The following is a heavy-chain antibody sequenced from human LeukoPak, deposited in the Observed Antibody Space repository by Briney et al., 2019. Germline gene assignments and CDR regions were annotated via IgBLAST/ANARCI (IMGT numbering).Heavy chain of an antibody. V-gene: IGHV3-30-3*01. D-gene: IGHD2-2*01. J-gene: IGHJ4*02. Sequence: GGSLRLSCAASGFTFSSYAMHWVRQAPGKGLEWVAVISYDGSNKYYADSVKGRFTISRDNSKNALYLQMNSLRAEDTAVYYCAKGIGVIVPPAPGEAPHWGQGTLVTVSS. CDR3: AKGIGVIVPPAPGEAPH. CDR1: GFTFSSYA. CDR2: ISYDGSNK.